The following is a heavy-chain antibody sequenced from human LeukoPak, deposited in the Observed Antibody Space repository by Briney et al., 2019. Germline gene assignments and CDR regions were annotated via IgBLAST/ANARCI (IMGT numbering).Heavy chain of an antibody. V-gene: IGHV3-53*01. CDR2: IYSGGTT. CDR1: GFAVSTYY. CDR3: ARAGIVGAVFDF. Sequence: GGSLRLSCAASGFAVSTYYMSWVRQAPGKGLEWVSVIYSGGTTSYADSVKGRFTVSRDHSKNTLYLQMNSLRAEDTAVYYCARAGIVGAVFDFWGHGTLVTVSS. J-gene: IGHJ4*01. D-gene: IGHD1-26*01.